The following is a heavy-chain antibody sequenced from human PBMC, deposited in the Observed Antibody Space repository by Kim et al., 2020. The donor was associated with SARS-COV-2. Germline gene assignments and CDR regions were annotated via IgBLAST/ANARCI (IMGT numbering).Heavy chain of an antibody. V-gene: IGHV4-59*09. CDR2: SGST. Sequence: SGSTKYNHSLNSRVTRSGGTCKRQFSLKLNSVTAADTAVYYCARGANLFESWGQGTLVTVSS. J-gene: IGHJ5*01. CDR3: ARGANLFES.